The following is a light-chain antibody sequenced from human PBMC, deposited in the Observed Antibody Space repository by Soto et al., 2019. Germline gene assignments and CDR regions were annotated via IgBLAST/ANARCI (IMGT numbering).Light chain of an antibody. Sequence: QSVLTQPASVSGSPGQSITISCTGTSSDVGSYNLVSWYQQHPGKAPKLMIYEGSKRPSGVSNRFSGSKSGNTASLTISGLQAEDEADYYCCSYAGSSTFPRVFGTGTKVTVL. CDR3: CSYAGSSTFPRV. J-gene: IGLJ1*01. V-gene: IGLV2-23*03. CDR1: SSDVGSYNL. CDR2: EGS.